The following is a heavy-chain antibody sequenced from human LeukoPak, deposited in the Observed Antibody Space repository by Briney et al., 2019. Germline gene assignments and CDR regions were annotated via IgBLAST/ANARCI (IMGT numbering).Heavy chain of an antibody. D-gene: IGHD4-11*01. CDR3: ARRYSNYFFDY. J-gene: IGHJ4*02. CDR1: GGSISSYY. V-gene: IGHV4-59*08. Sequence: SETLSLTCTVSGGSISSYYWSWIRQPPGKGLEWIGNIYHSGSTYYNPSLKSRVTISVDTSKNQFSLKLSSVTAADTAVYYCARRYSNYFFDYWGQGTLVTVSS. CDR2: IYHSGST.